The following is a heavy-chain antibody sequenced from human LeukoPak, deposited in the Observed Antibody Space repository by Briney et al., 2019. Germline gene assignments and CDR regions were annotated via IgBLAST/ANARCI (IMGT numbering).Heavy chain of an antibody. D-gene: IGHD6-13*01. Sequence: GGSLRLSCAASGFRLSTYWMSWVRQAPGKGLEWVANIKQDGREKCYVDSVKGRFPISRDNGKNSLYLQMNSLRAEDTAVYYCARDGKSAALDYWGQGTLVTVSS. J-gene: IGHJ4*02. CDR1: GFRLSTYW. CDR2: IKQDGREK. CDR3: ARDGKSAALDY. V-gene: IGHV3-7*01.